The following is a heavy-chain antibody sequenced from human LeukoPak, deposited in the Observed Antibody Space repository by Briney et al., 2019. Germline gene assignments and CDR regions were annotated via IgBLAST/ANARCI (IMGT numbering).Heavy chain of an antibody. CDR1: GGSFSGYY. D-gene: IGHD3-16*01. V-gene: IGHV4-34*01. CDR2: INHSGST. Sequence: SETLSLTCAVYGGSFSGYYWSWIRQPPGKGLEWIGEINHSGSTNYNPSLKSRVTISVDRSKNQFSLKLSSVTAADTAVYYCASRGGVAWFDPWGQGTLVTVSS. J-gene: IGHJ5*02. CDR3: ASRGGVAWFDP.